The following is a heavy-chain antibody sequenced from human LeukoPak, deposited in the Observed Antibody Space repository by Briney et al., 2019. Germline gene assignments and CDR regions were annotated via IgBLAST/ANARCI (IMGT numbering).Heavy chain of an antibody. CDR2: ISSSSSTI. Sequence: PGGSLRLSCAASGFASRNYAMNWVRQAPGKGLEWVSYISSSSSTIYYADSVKGRFTISRDNAKNSLYLQMNSLRDEDTAVYYCARHFTAMASFDFWGQGTLVTVSS. D-gene: IGHD5-18*01. CDR1: GFASRNYA. CDR3: ARHFTAMASFDF. V-gene: IGHV3-48*02. J-gene: IGHJ4*02.